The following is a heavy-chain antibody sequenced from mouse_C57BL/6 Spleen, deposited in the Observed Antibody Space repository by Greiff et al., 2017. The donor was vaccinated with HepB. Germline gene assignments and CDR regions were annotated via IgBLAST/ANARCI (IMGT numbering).Heavy chain of an antibody. CDR2: ISYDGSN. CDR3: ARDRGNGYSLDY. Sequence: EVQVVESGPGLVKPSQSLSLTCSVTGYSITSGYYWNWIRQFPGNKLEWMGYISYDGSNNYNPSLKNRISITRDTSKNQFFLKLNSVTTEDTATYYCARDRGNGYSLDYWGQGTTLTVSS. D-gene: IGHD2-3*01. V-gene: IGHV3-6*01. CDR1: GYSITSGYY. J-gene: IGHJ2*01.